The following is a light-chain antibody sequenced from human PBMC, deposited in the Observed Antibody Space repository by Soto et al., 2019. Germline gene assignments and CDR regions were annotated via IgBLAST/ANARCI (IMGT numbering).Light chain of an antibody. V-gene: IGKV1-39*01. Sequence: DIQMTQSPSSLSASVGDRVTITCRASQSVSTYLNWYQQRPGKAPKLLIFAASSLQSGVPSRFSGSGSGTDFTLTISSLQLEDFATYYCQQSYSTPIFTCGPGTKVDIK. J-gene: IGKJ3*01. CDR3: QQSYSTPIFT. CDR2: AAS. CDR1: QSVSTY.